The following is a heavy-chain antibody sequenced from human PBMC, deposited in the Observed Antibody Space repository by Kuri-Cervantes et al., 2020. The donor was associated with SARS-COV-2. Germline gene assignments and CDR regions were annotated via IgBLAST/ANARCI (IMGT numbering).Heavy chain of an antibody. J-gene: IGHJ6*02. CDR3: AKDRRVVVAATFYYYYGMDV. D-gene: IGHD2-15*01. CDR2: IKSKTDGGTT. V-gene: IGHV3-15*07. Sequence: GESLKISCAASGFTFSSCEINWVRQAPGKGLEWVGRIKSKTDGGTTDYAAPVKGRFTISRDDSKNTLYLQMNSLRAEDTAVYYCAKDRRVVVAATFYYYYGMDVWGQGTMVTVSS. CDR1: GFTFSSCE.